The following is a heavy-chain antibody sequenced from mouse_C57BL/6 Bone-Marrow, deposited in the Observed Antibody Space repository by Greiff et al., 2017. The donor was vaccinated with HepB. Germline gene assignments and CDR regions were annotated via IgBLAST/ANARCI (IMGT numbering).Heavy chain of an antibody. Sequence: GYSITNGSTDSNPSLKSRISITRDTSKNQLFLQLNSVTTEDIATYYCARMVTTLYYYAMDYWGQGTSVTVSS. CDR2: SITNGST. J-gene: IGHJ4*01. D-gene: IGHD2-3*01. CDR3: ARMVTTLYYYAMDY. V-gene: IGHV3-4*01.